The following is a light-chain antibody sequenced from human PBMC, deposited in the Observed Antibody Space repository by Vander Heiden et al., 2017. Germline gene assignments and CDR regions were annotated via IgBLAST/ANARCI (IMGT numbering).Light chain of an antibody. J-gene: IGLJ3*02. Sequence: QSALPQPASVSGSPGQSIPISCPGTSSVVGGYDYVSWFQQLPGKAPKLMIYDVSNRPSGVSNRFSGSKSGNTASLTISGLQAEDEADYYCSSYASGSIWVFGGGTKLTVL. CDR2: DVS. CDR3: SSYASGSIWV. CDR1: SSVVGGYDY. V-gene: IGLV2-14*03.